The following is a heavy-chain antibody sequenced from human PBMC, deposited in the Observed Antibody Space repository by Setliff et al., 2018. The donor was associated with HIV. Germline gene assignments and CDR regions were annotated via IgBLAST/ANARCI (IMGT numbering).Heavy chain of an antibody. J-gene: IGHJ2*01. CDR1: RGTLRKYS. D-gene: IGHD3-10*01. CDR3: ARDDHYYDLGSIYSDWYFDI. V-gene: IGHV1-69*13. Sequence: SVKVSCQASRGTLRKYSISWVRQAPGQGLEWMGGIIPIFGSTKYAQKFQDRVTITPDESKDTADMELSNLTSEDTAVYYCARDDHYYDLGSIYSDWYFDIWGRGTLVTVSS. CDR2: IIPIFGST.